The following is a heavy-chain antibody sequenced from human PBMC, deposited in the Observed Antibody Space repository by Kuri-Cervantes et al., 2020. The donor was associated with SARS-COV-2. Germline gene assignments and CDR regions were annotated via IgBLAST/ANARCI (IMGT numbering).Heavy chain of an antibody. J-gene: IGHJ4*02. CDR3: ARQYSSSWYGEGQFDY. D-gene: IGHD6-13*01. Sequence: SCAVSGGSISSSNWWSWVRQPPGKGLEWIGEIYHSGSTNYKPSLKSRVTMSVDKSKNQFSLKLSSVTAADTAVYYCARQYSSSWYGEGQFDYWGQGTLVTVSS. V-gene: IGHV4-4*02. CDR2: IYHSGST. CDR1: GGSISSSNW.